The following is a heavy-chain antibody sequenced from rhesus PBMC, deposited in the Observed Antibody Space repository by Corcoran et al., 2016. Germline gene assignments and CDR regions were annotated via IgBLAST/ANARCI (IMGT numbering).Heavy chain of an antibody. CDR2: IYGSGGSP. V-gene: IGHV4-160*01. CDR1: GGSISSNY. D-gene: IGHD3-22*01. J-gene: IGHJ4*01. CDR3: ARNSPFFWSDYYEPFDY. Sequence: QVQLQESGPGLVKPSETLSLTCAVSGGSISSNYWSWIRQPPGKGLAWIGRIYGSGGSPDHNPPLKSRVTISTDTSKNQFSLKLSSVTAADTAVYYCARNSPFFWSDYYEPFDYWGQGVLVTVSS.